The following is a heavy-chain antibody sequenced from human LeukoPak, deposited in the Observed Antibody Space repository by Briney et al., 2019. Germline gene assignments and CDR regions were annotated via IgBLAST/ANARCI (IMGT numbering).Heavy chain of an antibody. CDR1: GGSFSGYY. CDR2: INHSGST. V-gene: IGHV4-34*01. Sequence: SETLSLTCAVYGGSFSGYYWSWIRQPPGKGLEWIGEINHSGSTNYNPSLKSRVTISVDTSKNQFSLQLNSVTPEDTAVYYCARGPRWFDPWGQGTLVTVSS. J-gene: IGHJ5*02. CDR3: ARGPRWFDP.